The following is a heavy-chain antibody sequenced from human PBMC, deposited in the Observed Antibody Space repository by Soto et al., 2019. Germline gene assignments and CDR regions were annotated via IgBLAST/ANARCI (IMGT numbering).Heavy chain of an antibody. CDR3: ARTLSGFTYGSRQFYFDY. CDR2: VFPGGPT. V-gene: IGHV4-4*07. CDR1: GDPITSYF. J-gene: IGHJ4*02. Sequence: PSETLSLPCTVSGDPITSYFWTWLRQPAGKGLEWIGHVFPGGPTSHNSSLKSRVSMSVDTSKNQFSLTLTSVTAADTAVYYCARTLSGFTYGSRQFYFDYWGQGTLVTVSS. D-gene: IGHD3-10*01.